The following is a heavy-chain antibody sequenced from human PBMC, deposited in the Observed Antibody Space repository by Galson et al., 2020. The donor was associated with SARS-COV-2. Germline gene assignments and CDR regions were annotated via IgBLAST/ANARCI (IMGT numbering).Heavy chain of an antibody. CDR3: ARDPTVTTYLGDYLETYYGVDV. D-gene: IGHD4-4*01. Sequence: ASVKVSCKASGYTFTSHYMHWVRQAPGQGLEWMGIINPSGGSTSYAQKFQSRVTMTRNTCTSTVHMELSSLRSEDTAVYYWARDPTVTTYLGDYLETYYGVDVGGQGATVAVPS. CDR2: INPSGGST. V-gene: IGHV1-46*01. CDR1: GYTFTSHY. J-gene: IGHJ6*02.